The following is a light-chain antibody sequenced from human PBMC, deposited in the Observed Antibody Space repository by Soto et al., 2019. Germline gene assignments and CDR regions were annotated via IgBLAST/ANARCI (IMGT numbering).Light chain of an antibody. J-gene: IGKJ4*02. CDR2: AAS. CDR3: QKYDSAPCT. Sequence: DILLTQSPASLSASPRDRVTITCRASQGISSYLAWYQQKPGQAPMLLIYAASTMHTGVPSRFSGSGSGTDFPLTISSLEPEDVAIYYCQKYDSAPCTFGGGTKVEIK. V-gene: IGKV1-27*01. CDR1: QGISSY.